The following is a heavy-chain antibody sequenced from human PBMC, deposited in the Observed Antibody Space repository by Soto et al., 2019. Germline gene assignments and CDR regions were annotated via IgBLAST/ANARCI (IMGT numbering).Heavy chain of an antibody. V-gene: IGHV3-23*01. CDR3: AKALYSSSWLAPFDY. Sequence: GGSLRLSCAASGFTFSSYAMSWVRQAPGKGLEWVSAISGSGGSTYYADSVKGRFTISRDNSKNTLYLQMNSLRAEDTAVYYCAKALYSSSWLAPFDYWGQGTLVTVSS. CDR2: ISGSGGST. CDR1: GFTFSSYA. D-gene: IGHD6-13*01. J-gene: IGHJ4*02.